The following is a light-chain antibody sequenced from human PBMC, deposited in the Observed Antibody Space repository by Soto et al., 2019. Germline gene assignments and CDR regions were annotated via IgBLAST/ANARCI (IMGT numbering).Light chain of an antibody. CDR2: DVS. V-gene: IGLV2-14*01. J-gene: IGLJ2*01. Sequence: QSALTQPASVSGSPGQSITISCTGTSSAVGGYNSVSWYQQHPGKAPKVMIYDVSNRPSGVSNRFSGSKSGNTASLTISGLQAEDESDYYCGSYTSSSTLVFGGGTQLTVL. CDR1: SSAVGGYNS. CDR3: GSYTSSSTLV.